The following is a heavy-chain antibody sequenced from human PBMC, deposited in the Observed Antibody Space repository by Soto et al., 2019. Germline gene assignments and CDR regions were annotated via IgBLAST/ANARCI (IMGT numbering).Heavy chain of an antibody. CDR3: ARKDFWSGLYWFDP. CDR2: IYYSGST. V-gene: IGHV4-39*01. Sequence: QLQLQESGPGLVKPSETLSLTCTVSGGSISSSSYYWGWIRQPPGKGLEWIGSIYYSGSTYYNPSLKSRVTISVDTSKNQFSLKLSSVTAADTAVYYCARKDFWSGLYWFDPWGQGTLVTVSS. J-gene: IGHJ5*02. CDR1: GGSISSSSYY. D-gene: IGHD3-3*01.